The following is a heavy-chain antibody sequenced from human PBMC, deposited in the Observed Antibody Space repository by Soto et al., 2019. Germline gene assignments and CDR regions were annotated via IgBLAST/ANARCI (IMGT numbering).Heavy chain of an antibody. D-gene: IGHD2-8*01. J-gene: IGHJ4*02. V-gene: IGHV3-30-3*01. Sequence: QVQLVESGGGVVQPGRSLRLSCAASGFTFSSYAMHWVRQAPGKGLEWVAVISYDGSNKYYADSVKGRFTISRDNSKNTLYLQMNSLRAEDTAVYYCARDIRVYAIQTFDYWGQGTLFTVSS. CDR1: GFTFSSYA. CDR2: ISYDGSNK. CDR3: ARDIRVYAIQTFDY.